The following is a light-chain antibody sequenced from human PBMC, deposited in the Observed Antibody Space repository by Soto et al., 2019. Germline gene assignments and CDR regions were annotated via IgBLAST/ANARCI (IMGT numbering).Light chain of an antibody. V-gene: IGLV1-36*01. J-gene: IGLJ3*02. Sequence: QSVLTQPPSVSDAPRQRVTISCSGSSSNIGNNVVNWYQQLPGKAPKLLVYYDDLLPSGVSDRFSGSKSGTSASLAISGLQSEDEADYYCSTWDDSLNAWVFGGGTKLTVL. CDR1: SSNIGNNV. CDR2: YDD. CDR3: STWDDSLNAWV.